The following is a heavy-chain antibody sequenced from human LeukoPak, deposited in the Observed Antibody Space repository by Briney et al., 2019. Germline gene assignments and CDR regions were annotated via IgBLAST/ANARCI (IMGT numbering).Heavy chain of an antibody. Sequence: SVKVSCKASGGTFSSYAISWVRQAPGQGLEWMGGIIPIFGTANYAQKFQGRVTITTDESTSTAYMGLSSLRSEDTAVYYCARHSYGANWFGPWGQGTLVTVSS. CDR3: ARHSYGANWFGP. D-gene: IGHD5-18*01. CDR2: IIPIFGTA. J-gene: IGHJ5*02. V-gene: IGHV1-69*05. CDR1: GGTFSSYA.